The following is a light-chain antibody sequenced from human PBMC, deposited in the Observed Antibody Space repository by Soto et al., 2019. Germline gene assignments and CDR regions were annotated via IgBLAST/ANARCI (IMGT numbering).Light chain of an antibody. CDR1: SGSVSTSSY. V-gene: IGLV8-61*01. CDR3: VLYLGSGIWV. CDR2: STN. Sequence: QTVVSQEPSFSVSPGGTVTLTCGLSSGSVSTSSYPSWYQQTPGQAPRTLIYSTNTRSSGVPDRFSGSIVGNKAALTITGAQADDESDYYCVLYLGSGIWVFGGGTKLTVL. J-gene: IGLJ3*02.